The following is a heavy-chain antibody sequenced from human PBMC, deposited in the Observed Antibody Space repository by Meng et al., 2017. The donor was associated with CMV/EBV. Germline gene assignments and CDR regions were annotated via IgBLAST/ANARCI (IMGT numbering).Heavy chain of an antibody. CDR3: ARGGGRDDYKRED. CDR2: IIPILGIA. J-gene: IGHJ4*02. V-gene: IGHV1-69*10. CDR1: GGTFSNYA. D-gene: IGHD5-24*01. Sequence: SVKVSCKASGGTFSNYAISWVRQAPGQGLEWMGGIIPILGIANYAQKFQGRVTTTADKSTSTAYMELSSLRSEDTAVYYCARGGGRDDYKREDWGQGTLVTVSS.